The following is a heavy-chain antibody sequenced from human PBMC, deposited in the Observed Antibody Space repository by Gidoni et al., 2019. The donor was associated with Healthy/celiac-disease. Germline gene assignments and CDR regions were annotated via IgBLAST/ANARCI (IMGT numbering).Heavy chain of an antibody. V-gene: IGHV3-23*01. CDR1: GFTFSSYA. J-gene: IGHJ4*02. Sequence: EVQLLESGGGLVQPGGSLRLSCAASGFTFSSYAMSWVRQAPGKGLEWVSAISGSGGSTYYADSVKGRFTISRDNSKNTLYLQMNSLRAEDTAVYYCAKGHEYQLLERYYFDYWGQGTLVTVSS. CDR3: AKGHEYQLLERYYFDY. D-gene: IGHD2-2*01. CDR2: ISGSGGST.